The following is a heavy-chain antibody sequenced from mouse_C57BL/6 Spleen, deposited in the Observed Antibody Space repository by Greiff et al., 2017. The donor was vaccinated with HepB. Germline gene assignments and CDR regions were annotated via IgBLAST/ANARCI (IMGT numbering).Heavy chain of an antibody. CDR2: IHPNSGST. CDR3: ARGYGYDGYYYAMDY. J-gene: IGHJ4*01. CDR1: GYTFTSYW. V-gene: IGHV1-64*01. Sequence: QVQLQQPGAELVKPGASVKLSCKASGYTFTSYWMHWVKQRPGQGLEWIGMIHPNSGSTNYNEKFKSKATLTVDKSSSTAYMQLSSLTSEDSAVYYWARGYGYDGYYYAMDYWGQGTSVTVSS. D-gene: IGHD2-2*01.